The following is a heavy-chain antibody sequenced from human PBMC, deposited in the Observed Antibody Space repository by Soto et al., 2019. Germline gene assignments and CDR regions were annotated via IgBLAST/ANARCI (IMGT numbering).Heavy chain of an antibody. CDR2: IYYSGST. J-gene: IGHJ4*02. CDR3: ARSPSRRIQLWLD. D-gene: IGHD5-18*01. CDR1: GGSISSSSYY. V-gene: IGHV4-39*01. Sequence: QLQLQESGPGLVKPSETLSLTCTVSGGSISSSSYYWGWIRQPPGKGLEWIGSIYYSGSTYYNPSLKSRVTISVDTSKNQFSLKLSSVTAADTAVYYCARSPSRRIQLWLDWGQGTLVTVSS.